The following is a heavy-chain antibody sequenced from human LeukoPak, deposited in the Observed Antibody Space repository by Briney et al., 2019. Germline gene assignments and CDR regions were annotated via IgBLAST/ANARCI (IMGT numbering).Heavy chain of an antibody. CDR1: GGSISTYY. J-gene: IGHJ4*02. D-gene: IGHD6-19*01. Sequence: SETLSLTCTVSGGSISTYYWSCIRQPPGKGLEWIGYIYYSGSTNYNPSLNSRVTISVDTSKNQFSLKLSSVTAADTAVYYCARGGGGEYSSGWYDYWGQGTLVTVSS. V-gene: IGHV4-59*01. CDR2: IYYSGST. CDR3: ARGGGGEYSSGWYDY.